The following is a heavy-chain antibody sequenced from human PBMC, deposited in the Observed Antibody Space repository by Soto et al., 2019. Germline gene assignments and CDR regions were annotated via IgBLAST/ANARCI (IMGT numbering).Heavy chain of an antibody. D-gene: IGHD3-16*01. Sequence: GGSLRLSCTTSGFTFSNFWMHWVRQAPGNGLMWVSRISSDGSITTYADSVKGRFTISRDNAKNTLYLQMNSLRAEDTAVYYCARALGGSPWGQGTLVTVSS. CDR2: ISSDGSIT. V-gene: IGHV3-74*03. CDR1: GFTFSNFW. CDR3: ARALGGSP. J-gene: IGHJ5*02.